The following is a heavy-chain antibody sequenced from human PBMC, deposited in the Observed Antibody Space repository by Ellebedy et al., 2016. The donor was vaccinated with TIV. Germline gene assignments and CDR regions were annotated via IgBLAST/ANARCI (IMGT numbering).Heavy chain of an antibody. Sequence: ASVKVSCKASGVTFRNYAFHWVRQAPGQGLEWMGAIIPMSTTTKYAQQFQGRVTITADESTSTAYMELSSLRSEDTAVYYCARDHKAYNYDSSGYPNFKWYFDLWGRGTLVTVSS. CDR3: ARDHKAYNYDSSGYPNFKWYFDL. D-gene: IGHD3-22*01. CDR1: GVTFRNYA. CDR2: IIPMSTTT. V-gene: IGHV1-69*13. J-gene: IGHJ2*01.